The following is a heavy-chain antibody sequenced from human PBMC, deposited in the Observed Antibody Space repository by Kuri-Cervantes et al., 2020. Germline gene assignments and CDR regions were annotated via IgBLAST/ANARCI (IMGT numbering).Heavy chain of an antibody. V-gene: IGHV3-33*01. D-gene: IGHD7-27*01. CDR2: IWYDGSNK. CDR3: ARDPYLGTPQRHQFYMDV. Sequence: GGSLRLSCAASGFTFSSYGMHWVRQAPGKGLEWVAVIWYDGSNKYYADSVKGRFTISRDSSKNTLYLQMNSLGAEDTAVYYCARDPYLGTPQRHQFYMDVWGKGTTVTVSS. CDR1: GFTFSSYG. J-gene: IGHJ6*03.